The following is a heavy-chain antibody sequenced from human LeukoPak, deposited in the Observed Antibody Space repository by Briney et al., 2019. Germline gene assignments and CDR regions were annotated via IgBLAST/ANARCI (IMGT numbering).Heavy chain of an antibody. CDR1: GFTFGDYA. Sequence: GGSLRLSCTASGFTFGDYAMSWIRQAPGKGLEWVGFIRSEAYGETADYAASVKGRFTISRDGSKAIAYLQMNSLKTEDTAVYHCTRDRGAYNLYDYWGQGTLVTVSS. V-gene: IGHV3-49*01. D-gene: IGHD1-1*01. CDR2: IRSEAYGETA. CDR3: TRDRGAYNLYDY. J-gene: IGHJ4*02.